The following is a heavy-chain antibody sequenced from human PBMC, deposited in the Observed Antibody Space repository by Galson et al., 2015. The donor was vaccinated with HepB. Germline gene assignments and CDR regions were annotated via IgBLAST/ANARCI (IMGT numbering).Heavy chain of an antibody. CDR3: ARGADGSYGSGRVVKGPFDY. Sequence: SVKVSCKASGYTFNSYGISWVRQAPGQGLEWMGWISTINGKTNYAQKLQGRITMTTDTTTSTAYMELRSLISDDTAVYFCARGADGSYGSGRVVKGPFDYWGQGTLVTVSS. V-gene: IGHV1-18*01. CDR1: GYTFNSYG. J-gene: IGHJ4*02. D-gene: IGHD3-10*01. CDR2: ISTINGKT.